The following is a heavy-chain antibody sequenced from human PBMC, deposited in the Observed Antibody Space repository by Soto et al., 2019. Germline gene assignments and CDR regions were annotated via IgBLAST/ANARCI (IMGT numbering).Heavy chain of an antibody. J-gene: IGHJ5*02. CDR2: IFPRDSDT. D-gene: IGHD3-3*01. V-gene: IGHV5-51*01. CDR1: GFDFLSYC. Sequence: PRESLKISCKGSGFDFLSYCIVWVRQMPGKGLEWMGIIFPRDSDTRYSPSSQGQVTISVDNSIATAYLQWSSLRASDTAMYYCVRRYEWFNLWGQGTLVTVSS. CDR3: VRRYEWFNL.